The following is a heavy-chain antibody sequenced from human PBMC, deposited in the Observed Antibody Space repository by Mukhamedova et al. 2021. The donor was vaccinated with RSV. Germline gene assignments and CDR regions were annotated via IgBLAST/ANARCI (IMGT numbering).Heavy chain of an antibody. CDR3: ARGSSTSGYGLDV. Sequence: EYMGWISGYSSYTKYAEKFQGRLTMTTDTPTSTVYMELRSLRSDDTAVYFCARGSSTSGYGLDVWGQGTSVTASS. D-gene: IGHD2-2*01. J-gene: IGHJ6*02. V-gene: IGHV1-18*01. CDR2: ISGYSSYT.